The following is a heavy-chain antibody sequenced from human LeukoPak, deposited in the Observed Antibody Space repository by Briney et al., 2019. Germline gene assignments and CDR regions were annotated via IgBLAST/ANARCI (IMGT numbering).Heavy chain of an antibody. CDR3: ARAPGGIAVAGQTTYYYYGMDV. V-gene: IGHV1-2*02. D-gene: IGHD6-19*01. J-gene: IGHJ6*02. CDR2: INPNSGGT. Sequence: ASVNVSCKASGYTFTGYYMHWVRQAPGQGLEWMGWINPNSGGTNYAQKFQGRVTMTRDTSISTAYMELSRLRSDDTAVYYCARAPGGIAVAGQTTYYYYGMDVWGQGTTVTVSS. CDR1: GYTFTGYY.